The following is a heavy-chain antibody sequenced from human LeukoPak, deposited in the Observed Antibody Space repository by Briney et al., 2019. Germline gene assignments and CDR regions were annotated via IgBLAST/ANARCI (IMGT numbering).Heavy chain of an antibody. CDR2: ISSSGSTI. V-gene: IGHV3-11*01. CDR1: GFTFSDYY. CDR3: ARPSNYGSGSYDGFDP. Sequence: GRSLRLSCAGSGFTFSDYYMSWSRQAPGRGLEWVSYISSSGSTIKYADSAKGRLTISRDTAKNSMYRRMNSLRVEDPAVYYCARPSNYGSGSYDGFDPCGQRTLVTASS. D-gene: IGHD3-10*01. J-gene: IGHJ5*02.